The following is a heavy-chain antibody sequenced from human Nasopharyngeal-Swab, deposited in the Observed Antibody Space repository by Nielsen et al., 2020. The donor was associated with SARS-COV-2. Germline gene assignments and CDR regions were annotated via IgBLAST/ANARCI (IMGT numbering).Heavy chain of an antibody. D-gene: IGHD6-13*01. Sequence: ASVKVSCKASSYTFTSYGITWVRQAPGQGLEWMGWISTYNGYTRYAQNFQGRLTMPTDTSTTTAYMELRRLRSDDTGVYYCARAHLGTAGTYYMDVWGIGTTVTVSS. V-gene: IGHV1-18*01. CDR3: ARAHLGTAGTYYMDV. CDR1: SYTFTSYG. CDR2: ISTYNGYT. J-gene: IGHJ6*03.